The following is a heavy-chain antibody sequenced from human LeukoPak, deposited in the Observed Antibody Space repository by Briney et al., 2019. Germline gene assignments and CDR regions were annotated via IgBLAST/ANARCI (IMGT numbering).Heavy chain of an antibody. D-gene: IGHD3-16*01. V-gene: IGHV3-48*01. J-gene: IGHJ6*03. CDR3: ARDLVSYYNYYMDV. CDR2: ISSRGSSI. CDR1: GFTFSTCS. Sequence: GGSLRLSCAASGFTFSTCSMNWVRQAPGKGLEWVSYISSRGSSIYYGDSVKGRFTISRDNAKNSLYLQMNSLRVEDTAVYYCARDLVSYYNYYMDVWGKGTTVTVSS.